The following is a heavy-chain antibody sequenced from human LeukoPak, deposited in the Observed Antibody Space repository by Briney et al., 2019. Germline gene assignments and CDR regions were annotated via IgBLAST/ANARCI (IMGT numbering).Heavy chain of an antibody. D-gene: IGHD6-19*01. J-gene: IGHJ4*02. CDR2: ISAYNGNT. Sequence: ASVKVSCKASGYTFTSYGISWVRQAPGQGLEWMGWISAYNGNTNYAQKLQGRVTMTTDTSTSAAYMELRSLRSDDTAVYYCARVSGYSSGWYYFDYWGQGTLVTVSS. CDR1: GYTFTSYG. CDR3: ARVSGYSSGWYYFDY. V-gene: IGHV1-18*01.